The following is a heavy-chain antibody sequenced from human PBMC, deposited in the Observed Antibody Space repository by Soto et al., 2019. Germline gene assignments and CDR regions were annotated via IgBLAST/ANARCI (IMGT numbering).Heavy chain of an antibody. CDR1: GFSLNNTRVG. D-gene: IGHD3-3*01. CDR3: ARIYDFWYWDLDL. CDR2: IFSKDEK. Sequence: QVTLKESGPVLMKPTETLTLTCTVSGFSLNNTRVGVSWILQPPGKALEWLAHIFSKDEKSYSTSLESRLTISQDTSKSQVVLSMTHMDPGDTGPYYCARIYDFWYWDLDLWGRGTRVTVSS. V-gene: IGHV2-26*01. J-gene: IGHJ2*01.